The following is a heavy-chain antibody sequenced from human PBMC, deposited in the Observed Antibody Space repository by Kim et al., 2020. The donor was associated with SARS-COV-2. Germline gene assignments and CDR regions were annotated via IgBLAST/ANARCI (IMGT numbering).Heavy chain of an antibody. Sequence: YADTVKGRFSISRDNSKTTLYLQMDSLRAEDTAVYYCARGFGSGSASYGYWGQGTMVTVSS. V-gene: IGHV3-30*01. J-gene: IGHJ3*01. D-gene: IGHD5-18*01. CDR3: ARGFGSGSASYGY.